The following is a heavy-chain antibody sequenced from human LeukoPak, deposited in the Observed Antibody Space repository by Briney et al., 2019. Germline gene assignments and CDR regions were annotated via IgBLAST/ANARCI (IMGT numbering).Heavy chain of an antibody. CDR1: GGSISSYY. CDR2: IYTSGST. V-gene: IGHV4-4*07. Sequence: SETLSLTCTVSGGSISSYYWSWIRQPAGKGLEWIGRIYTSGSTNYNPSLKSRVTMSVDTSKNQFFLKLSSVTAADTAVYYCARGSVDGDYAERFDYWGQGTLVTVSS. D-gene: IGHD4-17*01. CDR3: ARGSVDGDYAERFDY. J-gene: IGHJ4*02.